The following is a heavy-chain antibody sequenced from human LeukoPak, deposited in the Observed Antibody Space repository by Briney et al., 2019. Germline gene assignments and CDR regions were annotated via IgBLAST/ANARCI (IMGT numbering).Heavy chain of an antibody. J-gene: IGHJ5*02. V-gene: IGHV4-59*08. D-gene: IGHD6-13*01. CDR3: AVDIAEVNFPGPRPAP. CDR2: ISYSGIT. CDR1: GGSISSDF. Sequence: SETLSLTCTVSGGSISSDFWSWIRQPPGKGLEWIGYISYSGITNYNPSLKSRVTISVDTSKNQFSLRLRSVTAADTAVYFFAVDIAEVNFPGPRPAPWGRGTLVPV.